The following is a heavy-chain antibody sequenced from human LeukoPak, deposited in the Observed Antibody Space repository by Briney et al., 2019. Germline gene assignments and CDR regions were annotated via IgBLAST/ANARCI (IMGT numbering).Heavy chain of an antibody. D-gene: IGHD5-18*01. Sequence: GGSLRLSCAASGFTFSSYAMSWVRQAPGKGLECVSPITGSGGSTSYTDSVKGRFTISRDNSKNTLYLQMNSLRAEDTAVYYCARGRNTGRQFYFDYWGQGTLVTVAS. CDR1: GFTFSSYA. V-gene: IGHV3-23*01. CDR2: ITGSGGST. J-gene: IGHJ4*02. CDR3: ARGRNTGRQFYFDY.